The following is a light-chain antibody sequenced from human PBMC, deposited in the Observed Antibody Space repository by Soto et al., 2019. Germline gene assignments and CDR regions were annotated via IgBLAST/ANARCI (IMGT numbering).Light chain of an antibody. CDR1: QSVSRN. CDR2: GAS. J-gene: IGKJ1*01. V-gene: IGKV3-20*01. CDR3: QQYGSSPET. Sequence: EIVLTQSPGTLSLSPGERATLACRASQSVSRNLAWYQQKPGQAPRLLIYGASSRATGIPDRFSGSGSETDVTLTISRLEPEDFAVYYCQQYGSSPETFGQGTKVDIK.